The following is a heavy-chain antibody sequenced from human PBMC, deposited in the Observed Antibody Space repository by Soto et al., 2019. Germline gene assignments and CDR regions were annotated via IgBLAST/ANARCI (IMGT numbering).Heavy chain of an antibody. CDR1: GFSFSDQY. Sequence: GGSLRLSCAASGFSFSDQYMSWVRQAPGKGLEWVSAISGSGGSTYYADSVKGRFTISRDNSKNTLYLQMNSLRAEDTAVYYCAKMGPYCSGGSCYPQTLDYWGQGTLVTVSS. D-gene: IGHD2-15*01. J-gene: IGHJ4*02. CDR3: AKMGPYCSGGSCYPQTLDY. CDR2: ISGSGGST. V-gene: IGHV3-23*01.